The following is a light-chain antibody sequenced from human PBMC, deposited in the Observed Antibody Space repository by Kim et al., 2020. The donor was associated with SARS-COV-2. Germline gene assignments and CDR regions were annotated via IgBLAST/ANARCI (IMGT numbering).Light chain of an antibody. Sequence: LSPGERATLSCWASQSVTSYLAWYQQNPGQAPRLLIYDASKRATGIPARFSGSGSGTDFTLTISSLEPEDFAVYYCQQRSNWPLTFGGGTKVDIK. J-gene: IGKJ4*01. CDR2: DAS. V-gene: IGKV3-11*01. CDR1: QSVTSY. CDR3: QQRSNWPLT.